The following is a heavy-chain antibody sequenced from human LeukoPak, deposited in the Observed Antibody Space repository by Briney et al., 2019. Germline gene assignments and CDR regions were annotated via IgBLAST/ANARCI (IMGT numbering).Heavy chain of an antibody. V-gene: IGHV4-34*01. CDR2: INHSGST. Sequence: KASETLSLTCAVYGGSFSGYYWSWIRQPPGKGLEWIGEINHSGSTNYNPSLKSRVTISVDTSKNQFSLKLSSVTAADTAVYYCARGYTMCYSSGCPPLNWFDPWGQGTLVTVSS. CDR1: GGSFSGYY. J-gene: IGHJ5*02. CDR3: ARGYTMCYSSGCPPLNWFDP. D-gene: IGHD6-19*01.